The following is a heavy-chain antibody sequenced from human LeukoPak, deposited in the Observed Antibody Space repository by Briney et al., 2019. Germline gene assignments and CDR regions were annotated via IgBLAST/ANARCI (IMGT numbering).Heavy chain of an antibody. Sequence: SETLSLTCTVSGGSISSYYWSWIRQPPGKGLEWIGYIYHSGITNYNPSLRSRVTISVDTSKNQFSLKLSSVTAADTAVYYCAREGYYGSGPYFDYWGQGTLVTVSS. CDR3: AREGYYGSGPYFDY. CDR1: GGSISSYY. V-gene: IGHV4-59*12. J-gene: IGHJ4*02. D-gene: IGHD3-10*01. CDR2: IYHSGIT.